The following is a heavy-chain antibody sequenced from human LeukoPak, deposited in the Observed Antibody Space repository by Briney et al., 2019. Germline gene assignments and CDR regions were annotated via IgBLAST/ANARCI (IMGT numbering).Heavy chain of an antibody. V-gene: IGHV4-34*01. CDR2: INHSGST. Sequence: PSETLPLTCAVYGGSFSGYYWSWIRQPPGKGLEWIGEINHSGSTNYNPSLKSRVTISVDTSKNQFSLKLSSVTAADTAVYYCARGGWAPVYYYYGMDVWGQGTTVTVSS. D-gene: IGHD1-26*01. CDR3: ARGGWAPVYYYYGMDV. CDR1: GGSFSGYY. J-gene: IGHJ6*02.